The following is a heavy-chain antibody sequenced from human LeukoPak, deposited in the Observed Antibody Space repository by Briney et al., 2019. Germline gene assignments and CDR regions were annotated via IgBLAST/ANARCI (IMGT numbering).Heavy chain of an antibody. CDR1: GFTFSSYA. D-gene: IGHD2-2*01. CDR3: ARDVVPAAMYEYYYYYGMDV. V-gene: IGHV3-30-3*01. Sequence: GSLRLSCAASGFTFSSYAMHWVRQAPGKGLEWVAVISYDGSNKYYADSVKGRFTISRDNSKNTLYLQMNSLRAEDTAVYYCARDVVPAAMYEYYYYYGMDVWGQGTTVTVSS. CDR2: ISYDGSNK. J-gene: IGHJ6*02.